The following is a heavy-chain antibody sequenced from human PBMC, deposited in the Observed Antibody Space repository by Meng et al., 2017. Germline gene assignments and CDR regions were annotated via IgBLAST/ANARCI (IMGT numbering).Heavy chain of an antibody. CDR3: ARVGSFLRDY. CDR2: ISHSGST. D-gene: IGHD2/OR15-2a*01. V-gene: IGHV4-34*01. Sequence: QVQLQQWGAGLLKPSETLSLTCAVYGGSFSGYYWSWIRQPPGKGLEWIGEISHSGSTNYNPSLKSRVTISVDTSKNQFSLKLSSVTAADTAVYYCARVGSFLRDYWGQGTLVTVSS. J-gene: IGHJ4*02. CDR1: GGSFSGYY.